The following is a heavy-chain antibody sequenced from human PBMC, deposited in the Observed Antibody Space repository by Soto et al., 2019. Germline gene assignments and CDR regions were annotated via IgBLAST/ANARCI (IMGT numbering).Heavy chain of an antibody. J-gene: IGHJ4*02. D-gene: IGHD3-22*01. CDR2: IHYSGST. Sequence: QLQLQESGPGLVKPSETLSLTCTVSGDSVTISDYYWGWIRQPPGKGLEWMGRIHYSGSTYSNPSLKSRVTISGDTSKKQFSLKLTSVTAADAAVYSCAAHDSGGYYAEYWGQGTLVTVSA. V-gene: IGHV4-39*01. CDR3: AAHDSGGYYAEY. CDR1: GDSVTISDYY.